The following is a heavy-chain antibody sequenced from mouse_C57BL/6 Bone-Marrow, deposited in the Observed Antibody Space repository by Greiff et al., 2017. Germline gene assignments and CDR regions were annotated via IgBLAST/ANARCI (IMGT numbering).Heavy chain of an antibody. CDR3: AVKLGGDYYAMDY. Sequence: VQLQQSGPVLVKPGASVKMSCKASGYTFTDYYMNWVKQSHGKSLEWIGVINPYNGGTSYNQKFKGKATLTVDKSSSTAYMELNSLTSEDSAVYYCAVKLGGDYYAMDYWGQGTSVTVSS. J-gene: IGHJ4*01. CDR2: INPYNGGT. V-gene: IGHV1-19*01. CDR1: GYTFTDYY. D-gene: IGHD4-1*01.